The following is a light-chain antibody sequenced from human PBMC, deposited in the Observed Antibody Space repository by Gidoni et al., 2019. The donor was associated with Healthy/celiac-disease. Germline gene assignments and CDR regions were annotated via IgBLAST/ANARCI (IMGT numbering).Light chain of an antibody. V-gene: IGKV4-1*01. Sequence: DIVMTQSPDSLAVSLGERATINCKSSQSVLYSSNNKNYLAWYQQKPGQPPKLLIYWAATRESGVPDRLSGSGSGTDFTLTISSLQAEDVALYYCQQYYSTPLTFGQGTKVESK. CDR1: QSVLYSSNNKNY. CDR2: WAA. J-gene: IGKJ1*01. CDR3: QQYYSTPLT.